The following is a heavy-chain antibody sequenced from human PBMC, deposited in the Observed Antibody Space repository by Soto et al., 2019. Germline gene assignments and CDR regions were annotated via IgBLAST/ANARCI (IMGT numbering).Heavy chain of an antibody. V-gene: IGHV3-48*01. Sequence: PGGSLRLSCAASGFTFSSYSMNWVRQATGKGLEWVSYISSSSSTIYYADSVKGRFTISRDNAKNSLYLQMNSLRAEDTAVYYCARPLRGYSGYDSAFDIWGQGTMVTVSS. CDR3: ARPLRGYSGYDSAFDI. J-gene: IGHJ3*02. CDR1: GFTFSSYS. CDR2: ISSSSSTI. D-gene: IGHD5-12*01.